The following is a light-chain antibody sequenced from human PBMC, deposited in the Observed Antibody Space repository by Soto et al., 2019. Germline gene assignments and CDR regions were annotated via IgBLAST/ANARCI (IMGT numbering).Light chain of an antibody. CDR3: QQYNSFWT. V-gene: IGKV1-5*01. CDR1: QSISNW. CDR2: DAS. Sequence: DLQMTQSPSTLSASVGDRVTITCRASQSISNWVAWYQQRPGKAPKLLIYDASSLQSGVPSRFSGSGSGTEFTLTISSLQPDDFATYYCQQYNSFWTFGQGTKVEIK. J-gene: IGKJ1*01.